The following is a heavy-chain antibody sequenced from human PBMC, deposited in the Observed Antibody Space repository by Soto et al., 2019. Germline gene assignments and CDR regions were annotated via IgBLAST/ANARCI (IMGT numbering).Heavy chain of an antibody. CDR3: ARDLSWGSNWYYYMDV. CDR1: GFILSDCA. V-gene: IGHV3-48*01. J-gene: IGHJ6*03. D-gene: IGHD7-27*01. Sequence: GGSLRLSCATSGFILSDCAMNWVRQAPGKGLEWVSYISSSSSVIDYADSVKGRFTVSRDNARNSLYLQMNSLRAEDTALYYCARDLSWGSNWYYYMDVWGKGTPVTVSS. CDR2: ISSSSSVI.